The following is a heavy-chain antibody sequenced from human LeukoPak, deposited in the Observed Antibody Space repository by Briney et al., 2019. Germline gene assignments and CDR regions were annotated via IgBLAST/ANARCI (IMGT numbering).Heavy chain of an antibody. CDR3: ARGGVDSSGSDY. Sequence: ASVKVSCKASGGTFSSYAINWVRQAPGQGLEWMGRIIPIFGTANYAQKFQGRVTITTDESTSTAYMELSSLRSEDTAVYYCARGGVDSSGSDYWGQGTLVSVSS. CDR1: GGTFSSYA. V-gene: IGHV1-69*05. J-gene: IGHJ4*02. CDR2: IIPIFGTA. D-gene: IGHD3-22*01.